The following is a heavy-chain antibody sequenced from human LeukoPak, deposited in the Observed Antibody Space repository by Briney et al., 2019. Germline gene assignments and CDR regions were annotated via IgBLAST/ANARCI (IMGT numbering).Heavy chain of an antibody. Sequence: GRSLRLSCAASGFTFSSYGMHWVRQAPGKGLEWVAVVWYDGSNKYYADSVKGRFTISGDNSKNTLYLQMNSLRAEDTAVYYCARGDYYGSRGDYWGQGTLVTVSS. CDR3: ARGDYYGSRGDY. J-gene: IGHJ4*02. V-gene: IGHV3-33*01. CDR2: VWYDGSNK. CDR1: GFTFSSYG. D-gene: IGHD3-10*01.